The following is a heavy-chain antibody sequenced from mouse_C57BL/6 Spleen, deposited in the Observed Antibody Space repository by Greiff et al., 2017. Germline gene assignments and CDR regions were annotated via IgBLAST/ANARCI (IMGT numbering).Heavy chain of an antibody. CDR3: ARGYSAGYFDV. Sequence: EVKVVESGGGLVKPGGSLKLSCAASGFTFSSYAMSWVRQTPEKRLEWVATISDGGSYTYYPDNVKGRFTISRDNAKNNLYLQMSHLKSEDTAMYYCARGYSAGYFDVWGTGTTVTVSS. V-gene: IGHV5-4*03. CDR2: ISDGGSYT. D-gene: IGHD2-14*01. CDR1: GFTFSSYA. J-gene: IGHJ1*03.